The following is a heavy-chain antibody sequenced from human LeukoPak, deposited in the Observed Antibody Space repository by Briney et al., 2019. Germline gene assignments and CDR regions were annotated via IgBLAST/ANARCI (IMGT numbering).Heavy chain of an antibody. V-gene: IGHV3-23*01. CDR1: GFAFTSYV. CDR3: AKHRSGTYYEAFDY. Sequence: GGSLRLSCAASGFAFTSYVMSWVRQAPGRGPEWVSGISLSGDETYYADSVKGRFTISRDNTKNTLYLQVNSLRAEDTAVYYCAKHRSGTYYEAFDYWGRGTLVTVSS. D-gene: IGHD3-10*01. J-gene: IGHJ4*02. CDR2: ISLSGDET.